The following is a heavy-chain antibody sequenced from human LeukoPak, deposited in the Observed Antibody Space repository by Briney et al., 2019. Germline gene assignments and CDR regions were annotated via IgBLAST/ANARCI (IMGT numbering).Heavy chain of an antibody. J-gene: IGHJ4*02. Sequence: SETLSLTCTVSGGSLSSGSYYWSWIRQPPGEGLEWIGFIYYSGSTNYNPSLKSRVTISLDTSKNQFSLRLSSATAADTAVYYCARVAPTRDYYFDYWGQGTLVTVSS. CDR2: IYYSGST. CDR1: GGSLSSGSYY. D-gene: IGHD2-2*01. V-gene: IGHV4-61*01. CDR3: ARVAPTRDYYFDY.